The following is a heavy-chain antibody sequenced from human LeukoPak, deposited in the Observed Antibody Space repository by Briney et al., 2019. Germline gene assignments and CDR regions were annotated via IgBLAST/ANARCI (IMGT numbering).Heavy chain of an antibody. Sequence: GGSLSLSCAASGSYWMLWVRQAPGKGLAWVSHINSDGRWTSYADSVKGRFTISKDNAKNTVYLQMNSLRAEDTAVYYCAKDPGTTWGQGTLVTVSS. CDR3: AKDPGTT. J-gene: IGHJ4*02. V-gene: IGHV3-74*01. CDR2: INSDGRWT. CDR1: GSYW. D-gene: IGHD4-17*01.